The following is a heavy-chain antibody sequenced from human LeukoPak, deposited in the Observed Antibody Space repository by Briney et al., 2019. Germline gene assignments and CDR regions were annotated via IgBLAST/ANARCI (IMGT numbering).Heavy chain of an antibody. CDR3: VRASGPFDI. D-gene: IGHD3-10*01. J-gene: IGHJ3*02. V-gene: IGHV3-33*01. CDR1: GFIFSTYG. CDR2: IWYDGSNK. Sequence: PGGSLRLSCAASGFIFSTYGMHWVRQAPGKGPEWVAVIWYDGSNKYCADSVKGRFTISRDNSKNTLFLQMNNLRVEDTAVYYCVRASGPFDIWGQGTMVTVSS.